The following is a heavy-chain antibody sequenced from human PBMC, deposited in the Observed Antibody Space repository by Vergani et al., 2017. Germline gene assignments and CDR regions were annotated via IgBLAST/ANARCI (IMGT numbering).Heavy chain of an antibody. CDR3: AREAYSSSWLNWFDP. CDR2: ISYDGSNK. V-gene: IGHV3-30-3*01. D-gene: IGHD6-13*01. J-gene: IGHJ5*02. CDR1: GFTFSSYA. Sequence: QVQLVESGGGVVQPGRSLRLSCAASGFTFSSYAMHWVRQAPGKGLEWVAVISYDGSNKYYAASVKGRFTISRDNSKNTLYLQMNSLRAEDTAVYYCAREAYSSSWLNWFDPWGQGTLVTVSS.